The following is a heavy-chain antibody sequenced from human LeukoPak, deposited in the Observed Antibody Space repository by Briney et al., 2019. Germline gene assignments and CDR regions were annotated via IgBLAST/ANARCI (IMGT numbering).Heavy chain of an antibody. Sequence: ASVKVSCKASGYSITTYYMHWVRQAPGQGLEWMGIINPSGGSTTYAQKFQGRVTMTRDTSTSTVYMELSSLRSEDTAVYYCARGYCSSTSCYKGRYNWFDPWGQGTLVTVSS. J-gene: IGHJ5*02. CDR1: GYSITTYY. CDR2: INPSGGST. CDR3: ARGYCSSTSCYKGRYNWFDP. V-gene: IGHV1-46*01. D-gene: IGHD2-2*02.